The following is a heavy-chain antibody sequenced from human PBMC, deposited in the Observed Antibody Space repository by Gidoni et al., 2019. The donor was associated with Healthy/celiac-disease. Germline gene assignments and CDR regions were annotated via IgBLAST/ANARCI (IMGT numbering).Heavy chain of an antibody. CDR1: GCPFSSYW. J-gene: IGHJ5*02. CDR3: ARDRSHPSEAPYSKVYSSGWYDDWFDP. CDR2: IKQDGSEK. V-gene: IGHV3-7*01. D-gene: IGHD6-19*01. Sequence: EVQLVESGGGLVQPGGSLRLSCAASGCPFSSYWMSWVRQAPGKGLEGVANIKQDGSEKYYVDSVKGRFTISRDNAKNSLYLQMNSLRAEDTAVYYCARDRSHPSEAPYSKVYSSGWYDDWFDPWGQGTLVTVSS.